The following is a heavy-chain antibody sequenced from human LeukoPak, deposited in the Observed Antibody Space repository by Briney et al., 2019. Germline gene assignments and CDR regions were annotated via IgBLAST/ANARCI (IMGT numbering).Heavy chain of an antibody. D-gene: IGHD1-14*01. CDR2: ISSSSSNV. J-gene: IGHJ4*02. Sequence: GGSLRLSCAASGFTFSSYTLNWVRQAPGKGLEWVSDISSSSSNVHFADSVQGRFTISRDSARNSLYLQMNSLRVEDTAVYYCARVRNVHNCFDYWGQGTLVTVSS. CDR3: ARVRNVHNCFDY. V-gene: IGHV3-48*01. CDR1: GFTFSSYT.